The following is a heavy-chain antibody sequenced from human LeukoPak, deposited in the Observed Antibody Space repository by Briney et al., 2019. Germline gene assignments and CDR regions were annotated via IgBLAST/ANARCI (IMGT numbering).Heavy chain of an antibody. D-gene: IGHD3-3*01. Sequence: PGGSLRLSCAASGFTFSSYGMHWVRQAPGKGLEWVAVISYDGSNKYYADSVKGRFTISRDNSKNTLYLQMNSLRAEDTAVYYCAKCPTQSYYDFWSGYYYNWLDPWGQGTLVTVSS. V-gene: IGHV3-30*18. CDR1: GFTFSSYG. CDR3: AKCPTQSYYDFWSGYYYNWLDP. J-gene: IGHJ5*02. CDR2: ISYDGSNK.